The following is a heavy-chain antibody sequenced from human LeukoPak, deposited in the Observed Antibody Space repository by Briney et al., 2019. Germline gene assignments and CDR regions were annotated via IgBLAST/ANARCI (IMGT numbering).Heavy chain of an antibody. J-gene: IGHJ4*02. CDR3: ARDPYYYGSGSYYNFGY. Sequence: RASVKVSCKASGYTFTSYGISWVRQAPGQGLEWMGWISGYNGNTDYAQNLQGRVTMTTDTSTSTAYMELRSLRSEDTAVYYCARDPYYYGSGSYYNFGYWGQGTLVTVSS. V-gene: IGHV1-18*01. CDR1: GYTFTSYG. CDR2: ISGYNGNT. D-gene: IGHD3-10*01.